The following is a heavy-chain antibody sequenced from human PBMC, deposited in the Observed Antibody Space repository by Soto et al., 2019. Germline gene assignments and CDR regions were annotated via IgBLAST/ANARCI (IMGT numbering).Heavy chain of an antibody. CDR3: AAGAGLPRYY. Sequence: SETLSLTCTVSGGSISSYYWSWIRQSPGKGLEWIGYLYNTGSTIYNPSLKSRVTISVDTSKNQFSLKMNSVTAADTAVYYCAAGAGLPRYYWGQGTMVTVSS. J-gene: IGHJ4*02. V-gene: IGHV4-59*01. D-gene: IGHD5-12*01. CDR2: LYNTGST. CDR1: GGSISSYY.